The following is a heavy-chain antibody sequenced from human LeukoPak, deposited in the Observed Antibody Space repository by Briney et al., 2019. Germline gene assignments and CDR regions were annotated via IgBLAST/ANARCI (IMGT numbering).Heavy chain of an antibody. D-gene: IGHD5-18*01. CDR3: AKDTGVTGFDY. CDR2: ISWDGGST. CDR1: GFTFDDYT. V-gene: IGHV3-43*01. J-gene: IGHJ4*02. Sequence: GGSLRLSCAASGFTFDDYTMHWVRQAPGKGLEWVSLISWDGGSTYYADSVKGRFTISRDNSKNSLYLQMNSLGTEDTALYYCAKDTGVTGFDYWGQGTLVTVSS.